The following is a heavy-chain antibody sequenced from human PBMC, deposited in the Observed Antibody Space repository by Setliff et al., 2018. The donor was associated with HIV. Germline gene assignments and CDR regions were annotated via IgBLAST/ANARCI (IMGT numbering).Heavy chain of an antibody. CDR3: ARGSGYCTKGDCYIGVHRTPDKYYFDS. D-gene: IGHD2-8*01. CDR1: GYTFTAYY. Sequence: ASVKVSCKASGYTFTAYYMHWVRQVPGQGLEWMGIINPSGGGTNFAQKFQGRVTMTRDTSTSTVYMELNSLRSEDTAVYYCARGSGYCTKGDCYIGVHRTPDKYYFDSWGQGTLVTVSS. CDR2: INPSGGGT. V-gene: IGHV1-46*01. J-gene: IGHJ4*02.